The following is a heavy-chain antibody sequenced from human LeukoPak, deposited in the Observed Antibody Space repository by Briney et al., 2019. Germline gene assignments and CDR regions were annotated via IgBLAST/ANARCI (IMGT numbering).Heavy chain of an antibody. CDR2: ISAYNGNT. J-gene: IGHJ4*02. D-gene: IGHD1-1*01. CDR1: GYTFTSYG. V-gene: IGHV1-18*04. Sequence: ASVKVSCKASGYTFTSYGISWVRQAPGQGLEWMGWISAYNGNTNYAQKLQGRVTMTTDTSTSTACMELRSLRSEDTAFYYCARDIDWNHDYWGRGTLVTVSS. CDR3: ARDIDWNHDY.